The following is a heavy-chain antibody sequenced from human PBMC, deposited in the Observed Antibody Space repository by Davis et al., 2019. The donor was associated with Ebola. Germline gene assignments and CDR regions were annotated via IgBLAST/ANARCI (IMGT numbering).Heavy chain of an antibody. CDR2: ISGSGGST. V-gene: IGHV3-23*01. CDR1: GFTFSSYA. CDR3: ARAPEDYFDY. J-gene: IGHJ4*02. Sequence: PGGSLRLSCAASGFTFSSYAMSWVRQAPGKGLEWVSAISGSGGSTYYADSVKGRFTISRDNAKNSLYLQMNSLRAEDTAVYYCARAPEDYFDYWGQGTLVTVSS.